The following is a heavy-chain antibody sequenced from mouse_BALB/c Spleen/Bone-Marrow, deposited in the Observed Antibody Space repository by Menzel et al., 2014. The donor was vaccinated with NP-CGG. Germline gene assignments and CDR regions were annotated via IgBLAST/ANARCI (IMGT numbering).Heavy chain of an antibody. CDR3: ARSGDSSGYGFAY. Sequence: QVHVKQSGPELVKPGALVKISCKASGYTFTSYDINWVKQRPGQGLEWIGWIYHGDGSTKYNEKFKGKATLTADKSSSTAYMQLSSLTSEKSAVYFCARSGDSSGYGFAYWGQGTLVTVSA. CDR2: IYHGDGST. D-gene: IGHD3-2*01. V-gene: IGHV1S56*01. CDR1: GYTFTSYD. J-gene: IGHJ3*01.